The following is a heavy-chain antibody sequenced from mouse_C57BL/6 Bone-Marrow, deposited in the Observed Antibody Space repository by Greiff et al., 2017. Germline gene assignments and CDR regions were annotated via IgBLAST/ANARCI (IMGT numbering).Heavy chain of an antibody. CDR1: GFTFSSYG. Sequence: EVKVVESGGDLVKPGGYLKLSCAASGFTFSSYGMSWVRQTPDKRLEWVATISSGGSYTYYPDSVKGRFTISRDNAKNTLYLQMSSLKSEDTAMYYCARPMYYYGYFDYWGQGTTLTVSS. D-gene: IGHD1-1*01. CDR3: ARPMYYYGYFDY. J-gene: IGHJ2*01. V-gene: IGHV5-6*01. CDR2: ISSGGSYT.